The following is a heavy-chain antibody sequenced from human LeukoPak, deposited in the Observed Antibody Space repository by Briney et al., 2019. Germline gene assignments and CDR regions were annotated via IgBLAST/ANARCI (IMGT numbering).Heavy chain of an antibody. J-gene: IGHJ4*02. V-gene: IGHV3-23*01. CDR3: AKDPQGDYYDSSGYYDY. CDR1: GFTFSSYA. D-gene: IGHD3-22*01. Sequence: GGSLRLSCAASGFTFSSYAMSWVRQAPGKGLEWVSAISGSGGSTYYADSVKGRFTISRDNSKNTLYLQMNSLRAEDTAVYYCAKDPQGDYYDSSGYYDYWGQGTLVTVSS. CDR2: ISGSGGST.